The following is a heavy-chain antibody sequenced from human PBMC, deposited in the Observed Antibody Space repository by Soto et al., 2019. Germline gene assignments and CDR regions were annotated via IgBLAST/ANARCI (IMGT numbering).Heavy chain of an antibody. D-gene: IGHD6-19*01. CDR1: GGSITTNSYY. V-gene: IGHV4-39*01. J-gene: IGHJ4*01. Sequence: PSETLSLTCTVSGGSITTNSYYWGWIRQSPGKGLEWIGNIFYSGNTYYNPSLKSRVTISVDTSNNQLSLKLRSVTAADTAVYYCARHDGFSSGWIFDYWGHGTLVTVSS. CDR3: ARHDGFSSGWIFDY. CDR2: IFYSGNT.